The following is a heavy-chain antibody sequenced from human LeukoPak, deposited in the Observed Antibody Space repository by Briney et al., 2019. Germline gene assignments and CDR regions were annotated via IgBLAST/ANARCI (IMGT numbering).Heavy chain of an antibody. CDR2: ISGSGGST. V-gene: IGHV3-23*01. J-gene: IGHJ6*03. D-gene: IGHD4-17*01. CDR1: GFTFNNHA. Sequence: GGSLRLSCTASGFTFNNHAMNWVRQAPGKGLHWFSAISGSGGSTYYADSVKGRFTISRDNSKNTLYLQMNSLRAEDTAVYYCAKSGYGDYFYYFYYMDVWGKGTTVTVSS. CDR3: AKSGYGDYFYYFYYMDV.